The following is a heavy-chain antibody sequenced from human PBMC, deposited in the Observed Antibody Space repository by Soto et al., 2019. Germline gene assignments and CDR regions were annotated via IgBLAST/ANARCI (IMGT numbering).Heavy chain of an antibody. D-gene: IGHD6-19*01. CDR1: GFTFSSYE. Sequence: SLRLSCAASGFTFSSYEMNWVRQAPGKGLEWVSYISSSAFTMYHSDSVKGRFTISRDNAKNSLYLQMNSLRAEDTAVYYCARDGGIAVAGFDYWGQGTLVTVSS. J-gene: IGHJ4*02. CDR2: ISSSAFTM. V-gene: IGHV3-48*03. CDR3: ARDGGIAVAGFDY.